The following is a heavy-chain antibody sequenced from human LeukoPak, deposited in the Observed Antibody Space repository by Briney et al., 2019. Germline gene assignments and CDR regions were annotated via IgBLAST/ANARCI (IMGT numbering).Heavy chain of an antibody. CDR2: ISSSGSTI. CDR1: GFTFTDHS. Sequence: GGSLRLSCVASGFTFTDHSMHWIRQAPGKGLEWVSYISSSGSTIYYADSVKGRFTISRDNAKNSLYLQMNSLRAEDTAVYYCANGYCTNGVCYPYYYYYMDVWGKGTTVTVSS. CDR3: ANGYCTNGVCYPYYYYYMDV. D-gene: IGHD2-8*01. V-gene: IGHV3-11*01. J-gene: IGHJ6*03.